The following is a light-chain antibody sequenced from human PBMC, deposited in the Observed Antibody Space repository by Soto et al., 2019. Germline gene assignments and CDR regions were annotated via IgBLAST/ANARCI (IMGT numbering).Light chain of an antibody. J-gene: IGKJ1*01. CDR1: QSVSSY. CDR3: QQRSNWPVT. Sequence: EIVLTQSPATLSLSPGERATLSCRASQSVSSYLAWYQQKPGQAPRLLIYDASNRATGIPARFSGSGSGTAFTLTTSSLEPEDFAVYYCQQRSNWPVTFGQGTRVEI. CDR2: DAS. V-gene: IGKV3-11*01.